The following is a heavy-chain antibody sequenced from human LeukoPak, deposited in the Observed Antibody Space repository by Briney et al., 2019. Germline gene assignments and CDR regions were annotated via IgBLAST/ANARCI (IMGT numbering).Heavy chain of an antibody. V-gene: IGHV3-33*06. Sequence: GRSLRLSCAASGFTLSRYGMQRVRQAPGKGLGWVADTWSDGNNKYYADSVKGRFTISRDNSKNTLYLQMNSLRAEDTAVYYCAKHGPVPGVGYFAFDYWGQGTLVAVSS. D-gene: IGHD1-26*01. CDR3: AKHGPVPGVGYFAFDY. CDR2: TWSDGNNK. CDR1: GFTLSRYG. J-gene: IGHJ4*02.